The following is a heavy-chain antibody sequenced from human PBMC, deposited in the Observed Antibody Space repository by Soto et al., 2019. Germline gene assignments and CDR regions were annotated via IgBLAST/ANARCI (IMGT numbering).Heavy chain of an antibody. Sequence: QVQLVQSGAEVKKPGSSVKVSCKASEGTFDIFSISWVRQAPGQGLEWMGGIIPIFGTAEYSQKFQGRVTITADESTSTSYMELSSLRFEDTAVYYCAKENRDDDSGWYSSTDWFDPWGQGTLVTVSS. J-gene: IGHJ5*02. CDR2: IIPIFGTA. V-gene: IGHV1-69*01. D-gene: IGHD6-19*01. CDR1: EGTFDIFS. CDR3: AKENRDDDSGWYSSTDWFDP.